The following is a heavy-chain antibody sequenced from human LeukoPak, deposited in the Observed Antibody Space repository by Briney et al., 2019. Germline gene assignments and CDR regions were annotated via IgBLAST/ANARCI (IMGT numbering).Heavy chain of an antibody. CDR3: AKDREYSGSYRPGPTRYYYGMDA. CDR2: ISGTGGNT. CDR1: GLTFSSYA. Sequence: PGRSLRLSCAASGLTFSSYAMSWVRQAPGKWLEWVSGISGTGGNTYYTDSVKGRFTISRDNSKNTLYLQMNSLRAEDTAVFYCAKDREYSGSYRPGPTRYYYGMDAWGQGTTVTVS. D-gene: IGHD1-26*01. J-gene: IGHJ6*02. V-gene: IGHV3-23*01.